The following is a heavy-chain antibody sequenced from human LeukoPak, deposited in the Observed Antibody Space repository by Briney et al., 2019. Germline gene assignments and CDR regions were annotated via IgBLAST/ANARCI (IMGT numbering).Heavy chain of an antibody. J-gene: IGHJ4*02. CDR3: VRGGGAFCGGDCLRTFDY. D-gene: IGHD2-21*02. Sequence: GGSLRLSCAASGLIVSSSYMSLVRQVPGKGLEWVSVIYSSGEIYYTDSVKGRFTISRDNSKNTLHLQMNSLRDEDTAKYYCVRGGGAFCGGDCLRTFDYWGQGVLVTVSS. CDR2: IYSSGEI. CDR1: GLIVSSSY. V-gene: IGHV3-53*01.